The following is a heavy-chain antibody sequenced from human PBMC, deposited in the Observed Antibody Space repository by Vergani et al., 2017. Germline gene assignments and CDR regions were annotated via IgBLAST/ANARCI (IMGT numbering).Heavy chain of an antibody. V-gene: IGHV3-23*01. CDR3: AKDRGATIFGVVTPSGMDV. J-gene: IGHJ6*02. D-gene: IGHD3-3*01. CDR2: FSGSGGST. Sequence: EVQLLESGGGLVQPGGSLRLSCAASGFTFSSYAMSWVRQAPGKGLEWVSAFSGSGGSTYYADSVKGRFTISRDNSKNTLYLQMNSLRAEDTAVYYCAKDRGATIFGVVTPSGMDVWGQGTTVTVSS. CDR1: GFTFSSYA.